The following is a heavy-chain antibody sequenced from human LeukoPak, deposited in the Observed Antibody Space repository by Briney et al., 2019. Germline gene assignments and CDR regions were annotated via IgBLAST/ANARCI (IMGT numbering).Heavy chain of an antibody. CDR2: IYYSGST. CDR1: GGSISSTTHY. CDR3: ARDRQVDPGVVAYYMDV. J-gene: IGHJ6*03. V-gene: IGHV4-39*07. Sequence: SETLSLTCTVSGGSISSTTHYWGWIRQPPGKGLEWIGSIYYSGSTYYNPSLKSRVTISVDTSKNQFSLKLSSVTAADTAVYYCARDRQVDPGVVAYYMDVWGKGTTVTVSS. D-gene: IGHD2-15*01.